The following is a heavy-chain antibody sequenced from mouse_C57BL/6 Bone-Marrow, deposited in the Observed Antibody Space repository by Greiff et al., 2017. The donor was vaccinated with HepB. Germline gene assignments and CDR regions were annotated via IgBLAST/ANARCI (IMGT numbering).Heavy chain of an antibody. CDR1: GYTFTSYW. Sequence: VQLQQPGAELVKPGSSVKLSCKASGYTFTSYWMHWVKQRPGQGLEWIGMIHPNSGSTNYNEKFKSKATLTVDKSSSTAYMQLSSLTSEDSAVYYCARGGGDDGFDYWGQGTTLTVSS. CDR2: IHPNSGST. J-gene: IGHJ2*01. CDR3: ARGGGDDGFDY. V-gene: IGHV1-64*01. D-gene: IGHD2-12*01.